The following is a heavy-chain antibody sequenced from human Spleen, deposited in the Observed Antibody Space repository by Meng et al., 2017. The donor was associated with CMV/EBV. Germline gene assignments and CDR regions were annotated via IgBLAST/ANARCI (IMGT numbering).Heavy chain of an antibody. CDR3: AREFLHSGGYYAFDY. CDR1: GGSFSGYY. Sequence: GSLRLSCAVYGGSFSGYYLSWIRKSPGKGLEWIGEINNSGSTNYIPSLRSRVTISLDTSNKQVSLRLTSVTAADTAVYYCAREFLHSGGYYAFDYWGQGALVTVSS. J-gene: IGHJ4*02. D-gene: IGHD3-22*01. V-gene: IGHV4-34*01. CDR2: INNSGST.